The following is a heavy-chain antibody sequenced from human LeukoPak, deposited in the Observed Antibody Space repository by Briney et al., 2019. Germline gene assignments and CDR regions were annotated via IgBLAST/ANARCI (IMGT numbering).Heavy chain of an antibody. Sequence: GGSLRLSCTASGFTFGDYAMSWVRQAPGKGLEWVGFIRSKAYGGTIDYAASVKGRFTISRDDSKSIAYLQMNSLKTEDTAVYYCARKGGDTAIPDAFDIWGQGTMVTVSS. CDR3: ARKGGDTAIPDAFDI. V-gene: IGHV3-49*04. J-gene: IGHJ3*02. D-gene: IGHD5-18*01. CDR1: GFTFGDYA. CDR2: IRSKAYGGTI.